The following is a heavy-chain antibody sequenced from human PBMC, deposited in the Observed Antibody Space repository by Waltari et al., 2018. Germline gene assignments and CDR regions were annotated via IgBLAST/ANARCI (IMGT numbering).Heavy chain of an antibody. CDR3: RRGLRGHAVN. Sequence: QVQLQQWGAGLLKPSETLSLTCAVYGGSFSGYYWSWIRQPPGKGREWIGEINQIEIPTSNPSPWGRAPTSVEPPKTQFPRRRSLLTAPDTLLYYCRRGLRGHAVNWGQGPRVTVS. CDR1: GGSFSGYY. J-gene: IGHJ4*02. D-gene: IGHD3-10*01. CDR2: INQIEIP. V-gene: IGHV4-34*01.